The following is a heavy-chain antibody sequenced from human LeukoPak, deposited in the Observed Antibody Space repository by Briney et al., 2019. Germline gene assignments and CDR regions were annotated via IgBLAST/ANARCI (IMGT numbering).Heavy chain of an antibody. D-gene: IGHD2-15*01. CDR2: IWYDGSNK. V-gene: IGHV3-33*01. Sequence: PGRSLRLSCAASGSTFSNYGMHWVRQAPGKGLEWVAVIWYDGSNKYYAVSVKGRFTISRDNSKNTLYLQMNSLRAEDTAVYYCARESPAWGYGGNSDYWGQGTLVTVSS. CDR1: GSTFSNYG. CDR3: ARESPAWGYGGNSDY. J-gene: IGHJ4*02.